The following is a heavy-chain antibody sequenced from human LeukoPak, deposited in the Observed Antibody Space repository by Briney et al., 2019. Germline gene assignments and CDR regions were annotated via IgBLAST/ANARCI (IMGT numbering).Heavy chain of an antibody. V-gene: IGHV4-59*08. CDR1: GGSISSYY. D-gene: IGHD3-3*01. CDR2: IYYSGST. CDR3: ARSRGITIFGVYYYYYYGMDV. J-gene: IGHJ6*02. Sequence: SETLSLTCTVSGGSISSYYWSWIRQPPGKGLEWIGYIYYSGSTNYNPSLKSRVTISVDTSKNQFSLKLSSVTAADTAVYYCARSRGITIFGVYYYYYYGMDVWGQGTTVTASS.